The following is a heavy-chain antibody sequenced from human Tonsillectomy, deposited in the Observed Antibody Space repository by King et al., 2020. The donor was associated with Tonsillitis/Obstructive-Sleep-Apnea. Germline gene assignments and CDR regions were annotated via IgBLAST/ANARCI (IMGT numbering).Heavy chain of an antibody. V-gene: IGHV1-2*06. CDR1: AYTFTDYY. Sequence: VQLVESGAEVKKPGASVKVSCKASAYTFTDYYMHWVRQAPGQGLEWMGRINPNRGGTNYALKFQGRVTMTRDTSISTAYMELSRLRSDDTAVYYCARVLLYFHYYMDVWGKGTTVTVSS. D-gene: IGHD1-26*01. CDR3: ARVLLYFHYYMDV. CDR2: INPNRGGT. J-gene: IGHJ6*03.